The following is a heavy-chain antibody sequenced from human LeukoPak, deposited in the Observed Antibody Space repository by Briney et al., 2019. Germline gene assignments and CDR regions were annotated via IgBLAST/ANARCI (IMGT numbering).Heavy chain of an antibody. CDR2: INPNSGGT. Sequence: ASVKVSCKASGYTFTGYYMHWVRQAPGQGLEWMGWINPNSGGTNYAQKFQGRATMTRDTSISTAYMELSRLRSDDTAVYYCARALSPYCSGGRCYRWNHDYWGQGTLVTVSS. J-gene: IGHJ4*02. D-gene: IGHD2-15*01. V-gene: IGHV1-2*02. CDR1: GYTFTGYY. CDR3: ARALSPYCSGGRCYRWNHDY.